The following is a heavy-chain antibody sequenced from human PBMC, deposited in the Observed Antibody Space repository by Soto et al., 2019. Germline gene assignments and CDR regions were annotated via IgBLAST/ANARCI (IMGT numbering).Heavy chain of an antibody. J-gene: IGHJ6*02. CDR2: IYWDDDE. Sequence: ITLKESGPTLVKPTQTLTLTCTFSGFSLNTGGVGVGWVRHPRGKSMEWLALIYWDDDERYRPSLRSRLNITKDTINNQVVLTMTNMDPEDTATYYCVRNWRYYGGDYYYGMDAWGHGTTVTVSS. V-gene: IGHV2-5*02. D-gene: IGHD3-10*01. CDR1: GFSLNTGGVG. CDR3: VRNWRYYGGDYYYGMDA.